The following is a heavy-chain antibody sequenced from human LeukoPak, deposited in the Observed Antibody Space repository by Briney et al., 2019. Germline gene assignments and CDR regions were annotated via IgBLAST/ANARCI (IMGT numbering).Heavy chain of an antibody. CDR2: IYYSGST. Sequence: PSETLCLTCTVSGGSISSYYWSWIRQPPGKGLEWIGYIYYSGSTNYNPSLKSRVTISVDTSKNQFSLKLSSVTAADTAVYYCARGRFNTTVRGAWAAFDIWGQGTMVTVSS. V-gene: IGHV4-59*01. J-gene: IGHJ3*02. CDR1: GGSISSYY. CDR3: ARGRFNTTVRGAWAAFDI. D-gene: IGHD3-10*01.